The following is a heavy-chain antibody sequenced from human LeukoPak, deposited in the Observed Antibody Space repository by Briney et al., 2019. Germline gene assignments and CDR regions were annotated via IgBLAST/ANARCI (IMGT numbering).Heavy chain of an antibody. J-gene: IGHJ3*02. V-gene: IGHV1-69*05. D-gene: IGHD4-23*01. CDR3: AREAMVVTGGHAFDI. CDR1: GGTFSSYA. CDR2: IIPIFGTA. Sequence: SVKVSCKASGGTFSSYAISWVRQAPGQGLEWKGRIIPIFGTANYAQKFQGRVTITTDESTSTAYMELSCLRSEDTAVYYCAREAMVVTGGHAFDIWGQGTMVTVSS.